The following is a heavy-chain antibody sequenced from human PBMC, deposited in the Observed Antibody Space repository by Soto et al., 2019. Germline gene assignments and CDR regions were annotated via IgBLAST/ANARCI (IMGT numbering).Heavy chain of an antibody. J-gene: IGHJ4*02. V-gene: IGHV3-48*01. CDR1: GFTFSSYG. Sequence: EVQLVESGGGLVQPGGSLRLSCAASGFTFSSYGMSWVRQAPGKGLEWVSYVSDSSSRIIYADSVMGRFTISRDNAKNSLYGQMNSLTAEDTVVYYCAGEGITLAGYDYWGQGSLVAVCS. D-gene: IGHD6-19*01. CDR2: VSDSSSRI. CDR3: AGEGITLAGYDY.